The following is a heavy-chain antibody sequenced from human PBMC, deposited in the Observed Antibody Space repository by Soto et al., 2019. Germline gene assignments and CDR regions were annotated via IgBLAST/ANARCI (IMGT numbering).Heavy chain of an antibody. Sequence: GGSLRLSCAASGFTFSSYAMHWVRQAPGKELEWVAVISYDGSNKYYADSVKGRFTISRDNSKNTLYLQMNSLRAEDTAVYYCASSSITMIVVVDWAFDIWGQGTMVTVSS. V-gene: IGHV3-30-3*01. CDR2: ISYDGSNK. J-gene: IGHJ3*02. D-gene: IGHD3-22*01. CDR1: GFTFSSYA. CDR3: ASSSITMIVVVDWAFDI.